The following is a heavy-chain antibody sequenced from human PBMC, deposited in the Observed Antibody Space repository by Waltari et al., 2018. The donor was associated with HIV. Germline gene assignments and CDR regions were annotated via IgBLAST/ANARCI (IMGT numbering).Heavy chain of an antibody. CDR3: ARESRYRGHDDACDV. D-gene: IGHD2-21*01. CDR1: EFCIGDYY. V-gene: IGHV3-7*01. Sequence: EVQVAESGGGLVQPGGSLGLSCGASEFCIGDYYMGWVRQAPGKGLEWVANIKQDGRDKFYAAPVKGRFTISRDYARNTVFLQMDNLGAEDTALYFCARESRYRGHDDACDVWGQGTMVTVSS. CDR2: IKQDGRDK. J-gene: IGHJ3*01.